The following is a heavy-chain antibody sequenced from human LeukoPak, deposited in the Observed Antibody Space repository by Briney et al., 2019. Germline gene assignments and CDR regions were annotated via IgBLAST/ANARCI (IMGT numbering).Heavy chain of an antibody. CDR1: GGSFSGYY. CDR3: ARRLLLPLRAFDP. J-gene: IGHJ5*02. CDR2: INHSGST. Sequence: SETLSLTCAVYGGSFSGYYWSWIRQPPGKGLEWIGEINHSGSTNYNPPLKSRVTISVDTSKNRFSLKLSSVTAADTAVYYCARRLLLPLRAFDPWGQGTLVTVSS. D-gene: IGHD3-22*01. V-gene: IGHV4-34*01.